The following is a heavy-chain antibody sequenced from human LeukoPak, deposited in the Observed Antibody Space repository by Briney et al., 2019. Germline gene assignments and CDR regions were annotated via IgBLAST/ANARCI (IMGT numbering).Heavy chain of an antibody. CDR1: GFTFSTAW. J-gene: IGHJ4*02. Sequence: PGGSLRLSCAASGFTFSTAWMSWVRQAPGTGLEWVGRIKSKNVGGTTEFTAPVKGRFTISRDDSKNTVYLQMNSLRTEDTAVYYCITEYYGSAMYWGQGALVTVSS. CDR3: ITEYYGSAMY. V-gene: IGHV3-15*01. D-gene: IGHD3-10*01. CDR2: IKSKNVGGTT.